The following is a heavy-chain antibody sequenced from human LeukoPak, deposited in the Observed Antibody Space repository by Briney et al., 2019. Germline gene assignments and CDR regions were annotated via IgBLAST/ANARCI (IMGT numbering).Heavy chain of an antibody. CDR3: AKDLSGYSSGWYVIGTDY. D-gene: IGHD6-19*01. CDR1: GFTFSSYA. CDR2: ISGSGGST. Sequence: GGSLRLSCAASGFTFSSYAMSWVRQAPGKGLEWVSAISGSGGSTYYADSVKGRFTISRDNSKNTLYLQMNSLRAEDTAVYYCAKDLSGYSSGWYVIGTDYWGQGTLVTVS. V-gene: IGHV3-23*01. J-gene: IGHJ4*02.